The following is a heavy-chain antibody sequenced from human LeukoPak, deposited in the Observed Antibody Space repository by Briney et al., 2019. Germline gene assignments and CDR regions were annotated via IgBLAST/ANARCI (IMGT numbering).Heavy chain of an antibody. V-gene: IGHV4-59*01. J-gene: IGHJ4*02. CDR2: IYYSGST. CDR3: ARDLGGDYDY. CDR1: GGSISSYY. D-gene: IGHD4-17*01. Sequence: SETLSLTCTVSGGSISSYYWSWIRQPPGKGLEWIGYIYYSGSTNYNPSLKSRVTISVDTSKNQFSLKLSSVTAADTAVYYCARDLGGDYDYWGQGALVTVSS.